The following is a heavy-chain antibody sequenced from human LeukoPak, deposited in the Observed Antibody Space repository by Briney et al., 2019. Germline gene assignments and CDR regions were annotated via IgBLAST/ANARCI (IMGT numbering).Heavy chain of an antibody. Sequence: PSETLSLTCVLYGGSSSGYYWSCIRQPPGKGLEWIGEINHSGSTNYNPSLKSRVTISVDTSKNQFSLKLSSVTAADTAVYYCARRGPPRTMLRGVKSGWFDPWGQGTLVTVSS. CDR1: GGSSSGYY. CDR3: ARRGPPRTMLRGVKSGWFDP. D-gene: IGHD3-10*01. J-gene: IGHJ5*02. CDR2: INHSGST. V-gene: IGHV4-34*01.